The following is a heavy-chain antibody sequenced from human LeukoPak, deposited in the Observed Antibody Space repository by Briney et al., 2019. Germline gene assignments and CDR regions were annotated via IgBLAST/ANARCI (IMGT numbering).Heavy chain of an antibody. CDR1: GDSISSYY. J-gene: IGHJ5*02. CDR3: ARGQQYYDSSWFPTDWFDP. D-gene: IGHD3-22*01. CDR2: VYYNGST. V-gene: IGHV4-59*12. Sequence: SETLSLTCTVSGDSISSYYWSWIRQPPGKGLEWIGYVYYNGSTNYNPSLKSRVTISVDTSKNQFSLKLSSVTAAYTAVYYCARGQQYYDSSWFPTDWFDPWGQGTLVTVSS.